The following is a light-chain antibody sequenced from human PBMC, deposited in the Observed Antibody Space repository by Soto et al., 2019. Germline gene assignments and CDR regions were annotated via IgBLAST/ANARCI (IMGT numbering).Light chain of an antibody. V-gene: IGKV3-20*01. Sequence: EIVLTQSPGTLSLSPGERATLSCRASQSVSSRYLDWYQQKPGQAPRLLIYGASSRATGIPDRFSGSGSGTDFTLTISRLEPEDFAVYYCQQYGSSPRTFGQGTKVDIK. J-gene: IGKJ1*01. CDR2: GAS. CDR1: QSVSSRY. CDR3: QQYGSSPRT.